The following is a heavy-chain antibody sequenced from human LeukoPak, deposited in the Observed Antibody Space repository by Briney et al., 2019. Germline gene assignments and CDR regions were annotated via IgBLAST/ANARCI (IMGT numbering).Heavy chain of an antibody. CDR3: AKDTGSPADAITMEDNAFDI. D-gene: IGHD3-3*01. J-gene: IGHJ3*02. CDR2: ISSTGDSI. CDR1: GFTFEDYA. V-gene: IGHV3-9*01. Sequence: GGSLRLSCAASGFTFEDYAMHWVRQAPGKGPEWVAGISSTGDSIGYADSVKGRFTISRDNAKNSLDLQMESLRAEDTAVYYCAKDTGSPADAITMEDNAFDIWGQGTMVTVSS.